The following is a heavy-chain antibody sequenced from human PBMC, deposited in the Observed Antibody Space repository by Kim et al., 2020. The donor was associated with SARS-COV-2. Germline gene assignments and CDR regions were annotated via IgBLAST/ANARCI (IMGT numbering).Heavy chain of an antibody. CDR3: ARDLLGKRYYYYGMDV. D-gene: IGHD3-3*02. Sequence: GGSLRLSCAASGFTFSSYSMNWVRQAPGKGLEWVSSISSSSSYIYYADSVKGRFTISRDNAKNSLYLQMNSLRAEDTAVYYCARDLLGKRYYYYGMDVWGQGTTVTVSS. J-gene: IGHJ6*02. CDR1: GFTFSSYS. V-gene: IGHV3-21*01. CDR2: ISSSSSYI.